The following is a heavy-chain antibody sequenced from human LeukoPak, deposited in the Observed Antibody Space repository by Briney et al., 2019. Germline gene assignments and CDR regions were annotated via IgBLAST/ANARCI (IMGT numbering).Heavy chain of an antibody. CDR3: SRQTETWAFDY. CDR2: ISSSDGTI. CDR1: GFTFSSYE. Sequence: PGGSLRLSCAAYGFTFSSYEMIWVREATGKGLEWVSYISSSDGTIYYADSVRGRFTISRDNAKNSLYVQMNSLRAEDTAVYYCSRQTETWAFDYWGQGTLVSVSS. V-gene: IGHV3-48*03. J-gene: IGHJ4*02. D-gene: IGHD7-27*01.